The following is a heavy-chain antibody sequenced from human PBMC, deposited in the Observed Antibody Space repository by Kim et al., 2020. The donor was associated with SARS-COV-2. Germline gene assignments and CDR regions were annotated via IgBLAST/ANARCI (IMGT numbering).Heavy chain of an antibody. D-gene: IGHD2-2*01. V-gene: IGHV3-15*01. CDR2: IKSKTDGGTA. Sequence: GGSLRLSCAVSGILFANAWMNWVRQTPGKGLEWIGRIKSKTDGGTADYAAPVKGRFTISRDDSKNTLFLLMSSLKTEDSGVYYCTTVSMRWGQGTLVTVSS. CDR1: GILFANAW. CDR3: TTVSMR. J-gene: IGHJ4*02.